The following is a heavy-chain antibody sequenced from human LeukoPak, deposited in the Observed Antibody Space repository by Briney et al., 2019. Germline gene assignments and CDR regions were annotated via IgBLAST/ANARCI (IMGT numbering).Heavy chain of an antibody. CDR1: GGSISSYY. Sequence: SETLSLTCTVSGGSISSYYWSWIRQPAGKGLEWIGRIYTSGSTNYNPSLKSRVAMSVDTSKNQFSLKLSSVTAADTAVYYCARDSGILTGYYYYYMDVWGKGTTVTVSS. CDR2: IYTSGST. D-gene: IGHD3-9*01. J-gene: IGHJ6*03. CDR3: ARDSGILTGYYYYYMDV. V-gene: IGHV4-4*07.